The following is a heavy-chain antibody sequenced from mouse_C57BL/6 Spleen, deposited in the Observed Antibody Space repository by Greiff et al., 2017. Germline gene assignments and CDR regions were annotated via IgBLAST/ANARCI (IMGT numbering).Heavy chain of an antibody. CDR2: ISSGSSTI. V-gene: IGHV5-17*01. CDR1: GFTFSDYG. CDR3: ARALTGTGAMDY. D-gene: IGHD4-1*01. J-gene: IGHJ4*01. Sequence: EVQGVESGGGLVKPGGSLKLPCAASGFTFSDYGMHWVRQAPEKGLEWVAYISSGSSTIYYADTVKGRFTISRDNAKNTLYLQMTSLRSEDTAMYYCARALTGTGAMDYWGQGTSVTVSS.